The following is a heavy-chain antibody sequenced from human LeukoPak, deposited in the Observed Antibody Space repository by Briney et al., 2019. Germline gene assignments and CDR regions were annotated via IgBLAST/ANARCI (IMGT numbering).Heavy chain of an antibody. CDR2: INHSGST. CDR3: ARAPHSSRITVASKLYYFDY. D-gene: IGHD6-19*01. V-gene: IGHV4-34*01. J-gene: IGHJ4*02. CDR1: GGSFSGYY. Sequence: SETLSLTCAVYGGSFSGYYWSWIRQPPGKGLGWIGEINHSGSTNYNPSLKSRVTISVDTPKNQFSLKLSSVTAADTAVYYCARAPHSSRITVASKLYYFDYWGQGTLVTVSS.